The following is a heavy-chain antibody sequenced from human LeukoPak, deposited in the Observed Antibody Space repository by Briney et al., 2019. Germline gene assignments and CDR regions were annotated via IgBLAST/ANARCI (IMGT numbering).Heavy chain of an antibody. Sequence: GRSLRLSCAASGFTFSSYGMHWVRQAPGKGLEWVAAISYDGSNKYYADSVKGRFTISRDNSKNTLYLQMNSLRAEDTAVYYCASPTRRDGYNLDYWGQGTLVTVSS. CDR2: ISYDGSNK. CDR1: GFTFSSYG. J-gene: IGHJ4*02. CDR3: ASPTRRDGYNLDY. V-gene: IGHV3-30*03. D-gene: IGHD5-24*01.